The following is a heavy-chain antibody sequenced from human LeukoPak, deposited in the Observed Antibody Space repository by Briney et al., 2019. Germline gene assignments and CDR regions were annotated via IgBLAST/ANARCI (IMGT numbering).Heavy chain of an antibody. V-gene: IGHV3-23*01. D-gene: IGHD3-10*01. Sequence: PGGSLRLSCAASGFTFSNYAMSWVRQAPGKGLEWVSAISGSGGSTYYADSVKGRFTISRDNSKNTLYLQMNSLRAEDTDVYYCAKRHYGSGSYYTDFDYWGQGTLVTVSS. CDR1: GFTFSNYA. CDR3: AKRHYGSGSYYTDFDY. J-gene: IGHJ4*02. CDR2: ISGSGGST.